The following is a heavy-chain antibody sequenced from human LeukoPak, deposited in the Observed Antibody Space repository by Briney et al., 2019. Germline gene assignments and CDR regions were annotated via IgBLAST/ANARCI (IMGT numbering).Heavy chain of an antibody. CDR3: ARWVTAISGYFDY. V-gene: IGHV4-30-4*01. Sequence: PSETLSLTCTVSGGSISSGDYYWSWIRQPPGKGLEWIRYIYYSGSTYYNPSLKSRVTISVDTSKNQFSLKLSSVTAADTAVYYCARWVTAISGYFDYWGQGTLVTVSS. CDR1: GGSISSGDYY. D-gene: IGHD2-21*02. J-gene: IGHJ4*02. CDR2: IYYSGST.